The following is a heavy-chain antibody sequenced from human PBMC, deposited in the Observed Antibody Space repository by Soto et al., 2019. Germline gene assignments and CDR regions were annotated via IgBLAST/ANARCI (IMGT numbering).Heavy chain of an antibody. V-gene: IGHV3-7*05. Sequence: EVQLEESGGDLVQPGGSLRLSCAASGFTLSAYWMTWVRQAPGKGLEWVANINRDGSKKSYLDSVRGRFPISRDNVGNSLYLQMDSLRADDTALCYCARDVSPGSSSLYLDAFDIWGQGTMVTVSS. CDR3: ARDVSPGSSSLYLDAFDI. CDR1: GFTLSAYW. D-gene: IGHD6-13*01. CDR2: INRDGSKK. J-gene: IGHJ3*02.